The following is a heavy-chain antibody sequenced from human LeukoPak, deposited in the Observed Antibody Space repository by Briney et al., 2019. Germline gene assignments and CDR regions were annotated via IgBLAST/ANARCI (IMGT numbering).Heavy chain of an antibody. J-gene: IGHJ5*02. V-gene: IGHV1-2*02. CDR3: ARDPLRSGYTGNWFDP. Sequence: GASVKVSCKASGYTFTGYYMHWVRQAPGQGLEWMGWINPNSGGTNYAQKFQGRVTMTRDTSISTAYMELSRLRSDDTAVYYCARDPLRSGYTGNWFDPWGQGTLVTVSS. D-gene: IGHD5-12*01. CDR1: GYTFTGYY. CDR2: INPNSGGT.